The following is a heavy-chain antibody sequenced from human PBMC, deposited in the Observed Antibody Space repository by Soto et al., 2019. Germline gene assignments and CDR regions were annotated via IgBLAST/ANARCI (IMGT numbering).Heavy chain of an antibody. CDR3: ARGSAIFGVVIQAPENPDYMDV. J-gene: IGHJ6*03. D-gene: IGHD3-3*01. CDR1: GGTFSSYT. V-gene: IGHV1-69*02. CDR2: IIPILGIA. Sequence: QVQLVQSGAEVKKPGSSVKVSCKASGGTFSSYTISWVRQAPGQGLEWMGRIIPILGIANYAQKFQGRVTITADKSTSTAYMELSSLRSEDTAVYYCARGSAIFGVVIQAPENPDYMDVWGKGTTVTVSS.